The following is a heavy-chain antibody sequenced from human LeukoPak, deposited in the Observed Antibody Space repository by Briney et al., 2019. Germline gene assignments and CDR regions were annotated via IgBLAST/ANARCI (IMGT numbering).Heavy chain of an antibody. Sequence: PGGSLRLSCAASGFTFSSSALTWFRQAPGKGLSGCDANSGSGGSTYSADSVTGRFTISRDNYKNTLYLQMNSLRAEDTAVYYCAKDGSGSYRNYFDYWGQGTLVTVSS. CDR2: NSGSGGST. CDR3: AKDGSGSYRNYFDY. V-gene: IGHV3-23*01. J-gene: IGHJ4*02. CDR1: GFTFSSSA. D-gene: IGHD1-26*01.